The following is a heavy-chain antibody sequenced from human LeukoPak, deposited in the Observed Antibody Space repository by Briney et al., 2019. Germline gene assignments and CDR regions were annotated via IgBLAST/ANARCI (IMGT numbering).Heavy chain of an antibody. CDR3: ARVGEYQLLSFDY. J-gene: IGHJ4*02. Sequence: GGSLRLSCAASGFTFGSYSMSWVRQAPGKGLEWVANIKQDGSEKYYVDSVKGRFTISRDNAKNSLYLQMNSLRAEDTAVYYCARVGEYQLLSFDYWGQGTLVTVSS. CDR1: GFTFGSYS. D-gene: IGHD2-2*01. V-gene: IGHV3-7*01. CDR2: IKQDGSEK.